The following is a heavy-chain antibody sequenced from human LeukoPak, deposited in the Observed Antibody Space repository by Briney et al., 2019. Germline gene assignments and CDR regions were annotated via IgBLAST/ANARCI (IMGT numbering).Heavy chain of an antibody. J-gene: IGHJ3*02. CDR2: INHSGST. D-gene: IGHD3-10*01. CDR1: GGSFSGYY. CDR3: ARDVLLWFGELSSHDAFDI. Sequence: SETLSLTCAVYGGSFSGYYWSWICQPPGKGLEWIGEINHSGSTNYNPSLKSRVTISVDTSKNQFSLKLSSVTAADTAVYYCARDVLLWFGELSSHDAFDIWGQGTMVTVSS. V-gene: IGHV4-34*01.